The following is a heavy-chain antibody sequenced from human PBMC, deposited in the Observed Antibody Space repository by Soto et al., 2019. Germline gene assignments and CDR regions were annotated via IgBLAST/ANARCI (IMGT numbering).Heavy chain of an antibody. CDR2: SKNKADSYTT. J-gene: IGHJ4*02. CDR3: TVWGSGNDFGAA. CDR1: GFTFSDHY. V-gene: IGHV3-72*01. Sequence: EVQLVESGGGLVQPGGSLRLSCAASGFTFSDHYMDWVRQAPGKGLEWVGRSKNKADSYTTEYAASVKGRFTISRDRSKNSLFLQMNSMKTEDTAVYYCTVWGSGNDFGAAWGQGILVTVSS. D-gene: IGHD3-10*01.